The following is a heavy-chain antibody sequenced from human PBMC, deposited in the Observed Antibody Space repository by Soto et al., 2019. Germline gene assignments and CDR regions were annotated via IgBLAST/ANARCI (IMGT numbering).Heavy chain of an antibody. J-gene: IGHJ4*02. Sequence: ASGRVSSKASGSTFPSYGSSWVRQAPGQGLEWMGWISAYNGNTHYAQKLQGRVTMTTDTSPRTAYTERSSLRPENTDVQYCATSTPAAIYFADWGAATLVTV. D-gene: IGHD2-2*02. CDR3: ATSTPAAIYFAD. CDR2: ISAYNGNT. CDR1: GSTFPSYG. V-gene: IGHV1-18*01.